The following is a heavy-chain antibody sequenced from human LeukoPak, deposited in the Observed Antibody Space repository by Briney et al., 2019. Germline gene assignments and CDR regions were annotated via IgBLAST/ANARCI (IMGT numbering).Heavy chain of an antibody. J-gene: IGHJ6*03. V-gene: IGHV3-74*01. CDR3: AREITCPGGTDCFCMDV. CDR1: GFTLSPYW. Sequence: GGSLRLSCAASGFTLSPYWMHWVRQAPGEGLVWVSRINSDGSRTAYADSVKGRFTISRDNAKNTLSLQMNTLRADDAAVYYCAREITCPGGTDCFCMDVWGKGSTVTVSS. D-gene: IGHD4-23*01. CDR2: INSDGSRT.